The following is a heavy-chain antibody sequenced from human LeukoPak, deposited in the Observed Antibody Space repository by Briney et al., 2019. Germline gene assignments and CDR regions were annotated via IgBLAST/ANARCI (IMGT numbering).Heavy chain of an antibody. CDR3: ARDLAVYYYDSSGYYYSNWFDP. CDR1: GYTFTSYA. V-gene: IGHV7-4-1*02. Sequence: GASVQVSCQASGYTFTSYAMNWVRQAPGQGLEWMGWINTNTGNPTYAQGFTGRFVFSLDTSVSTAYLQISSLKAEDTAVYYCARDLAVYYYDSSGYYYSNWFDPWGQGTLVTVSS. D-gene: IGHD3-22*01. CDR2: INTNTGNP. J-gene: IGHJ5*02.